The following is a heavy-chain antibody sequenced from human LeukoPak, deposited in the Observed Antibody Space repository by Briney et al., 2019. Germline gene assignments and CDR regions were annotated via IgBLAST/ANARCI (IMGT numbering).Heavy chain of an antibody. J-gene: IGHJ4*02. Sequence: SETLSLTCTVSGSSISSYYWSWIRQPPGEGLEWIGYIYYSGSTNYNPSLKSRVTISVDTSKNQFSLKLSSVTAADTAVYYCARRVVQGRVDYWGQGTLVTVSS. CDR1: GSSISSYY. D-gene: IGHD2-2*01. CDR3: ARRVVQGRVDY. V-gene: IGHV4-59*08. CDR2: IYYSGST.